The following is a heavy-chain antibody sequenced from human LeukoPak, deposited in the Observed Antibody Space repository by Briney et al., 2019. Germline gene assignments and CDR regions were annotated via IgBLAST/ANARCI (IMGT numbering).Heavy chain of an antibody. CDR1: GYTLTELS. CDR2: FDPEDGET. Sequence: ASVKVSCKVSGYTLTELSMHWVRQAPGKGLEWMGGFDPEDGETIYAQKFQGRVTMTEDTSTDTAYMELSSLRSEDTAVYYCATAEPLTQVLHGDYFDYWGQGTLVTVSS. D-gene: IGHD1-14*01. V-gene: IGHV1-24*01. CDR3: ATAEPLTQVLHGDYFDY. J-gene: IGHJ4*02.